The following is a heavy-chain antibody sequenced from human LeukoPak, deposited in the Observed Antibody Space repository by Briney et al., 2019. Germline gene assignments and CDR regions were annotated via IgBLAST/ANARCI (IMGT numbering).Heavy chain of an antibody. V-gene: IGHV4-39*07. CDR3: AKDLGLQRKFDY. Sequence: SETLSLTCTVSGGSISTSNYYWGWVRQPPGKGLEWIGNIFYRGSTYYSPSLKSRLTISLDTSRNQFSLKLNSVTAEDTAVYYCAKDLGLQRKFDYWGQGTLVTVSS. CDR2: IFYRGST. D-gene: IGHD4-11*01. CDR1: GGSISTSNYY. J-gene: IGHJ4*02.